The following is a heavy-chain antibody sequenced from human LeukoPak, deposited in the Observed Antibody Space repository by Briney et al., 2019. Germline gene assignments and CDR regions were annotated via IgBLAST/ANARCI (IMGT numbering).Heavy chain of an antibody. J-gene: IGHJ4*02. D-gene: IGHD6-19*01. CDR2: IKEDGSIQ. CDR3: ARDVWTGVAVSDY. CDR1: GFTFSSYW. Sequence: PGGSLRLSCAASGFTFSSYWMTWVRQAPGKGLEWWANIKEDGSIQYYLDSVRGRFTISRDNAKTSVYLQLNSLRADDTAVYYCARDVWTGVAVSDYWGQGTLVTVSS. V-gene: IGHV3-7*01.